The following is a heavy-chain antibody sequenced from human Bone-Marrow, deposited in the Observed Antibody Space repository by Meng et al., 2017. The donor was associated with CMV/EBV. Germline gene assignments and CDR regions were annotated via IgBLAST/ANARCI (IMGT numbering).Heavy chain of an antibody. CDR2: IRYGGSNK. J-gene: IGHJ4*01. CDR3: AKTKVQRYTQYYFDY. D-gene: IGHD1-14*01. V-gene: IGHV3-30*02. CDR1: GFTFSSYG. Sequence: LSLTCAAPGFTFSSYGMHWVRQAPGKGLAWVAFIRYGGSNKYYADSVKGRFTISRDNSKNTLYLQMNSLRAEDTAVYYCAKTKVQRYTQYYFDYWGQGTLVTVSS.